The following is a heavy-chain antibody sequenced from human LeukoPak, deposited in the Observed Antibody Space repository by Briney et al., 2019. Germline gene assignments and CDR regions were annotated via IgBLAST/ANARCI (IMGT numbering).Heavy chain of an antibody. Sequence: GGSLRLSCAASGFTFSNYIMNWVRQAPGKGLEWVSSISSSSSYIYYADSVKGRFTISRGNAKNSLYLQMNSLRAEDTAVYYCARDRDYGDSYYFDYWGQGTLVTVSS. CDR3: ARDRDYGDSYYFDY. CDR2: ISSSSSYI. D-gene: IGHD4-17*01. J-gene: IGHJ4*02. CDR1: GFTFSNYI. V-gene: IGHV3-21*01.